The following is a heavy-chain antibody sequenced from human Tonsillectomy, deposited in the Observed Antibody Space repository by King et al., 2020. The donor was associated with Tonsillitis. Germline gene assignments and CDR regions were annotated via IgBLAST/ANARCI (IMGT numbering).Heavy chain of an antibody. CDR3: ARGDHVEGSGTTDH. CDR2: FNPSGSRT. D-gene: IGHD3-10*01. V-gene: IGHV1-46*01. J-gene: IGHJ4*02. CDR1: GYTFTSYH. Sequence: VQLVESGAEVKKPGGSVKVSCKASGYTFTSYHIHWVRQAPGQGLEWMGIFNPSGSRTFYAQKFKGRVTLTGDTSTSTVYMELSSLRSDDTAVYYCARGDHVEGSGTTDHWGQGTLVAVSS.